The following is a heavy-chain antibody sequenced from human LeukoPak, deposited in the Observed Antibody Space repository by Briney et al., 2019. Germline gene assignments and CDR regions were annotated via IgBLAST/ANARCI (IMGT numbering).Heavy chain of an antibody. CDR3: ARGVEEEQQLSFDY. Sequence: SETLSLTCTSSGGSISPYYWGWIRQPPGKGLEYIGYIYYSGSTNYSPSLKSRVTIPLDTSKNQFSLKLNSVTAADTAVYYCARGVEEEQQLSFDYWGQGTLVAVSS. CDR1: GGSISPYY. CDR2: IYYSGST. D-gene: IGHD6-13*01. J-gene: IGHJ4*02. V-gene: IGHV4-59*01.